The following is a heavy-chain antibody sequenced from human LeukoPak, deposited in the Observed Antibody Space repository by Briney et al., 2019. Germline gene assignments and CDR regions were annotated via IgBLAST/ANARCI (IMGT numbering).Heavy chain of an antibody. D-gene: IGHD3-16*02. CDR3: TTEAVWGSYRSFDY. V-gene: IGHV1-24*01. Sequence: ASVKVSCKVSGYTLTELSMHWVRQAPGKGLEWMGGFDPEDGETIYAQKFQGRVTMTEDTSTDTAYMELSSLRSEDTAVYYCTTEAVWGSYRSFDYWGQGTLFTVSS. J-gene: IGHJ4*02. CDR1: GYTLTELS. CDR2: FDPEDGET.